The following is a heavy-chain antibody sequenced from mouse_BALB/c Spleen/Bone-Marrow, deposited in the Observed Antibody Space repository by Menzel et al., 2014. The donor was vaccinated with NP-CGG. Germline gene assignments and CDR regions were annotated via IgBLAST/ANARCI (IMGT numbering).Heavy chain of an antibody. CDR1: GFTFTRYV. Sequence: EVQLQQSGPELVKPGASVKMSCKASGFTFTRYVIHWVRQKPGQGLEWIGYINPYNDGIKYNEKFKGKATLTSDKSSSTADMELSSLTSEDSAVYYCASGTPATSYYALDYWGQGTSVTVSS. J-gene: IGHJ4*01. CDR3: ASGTPATSYYALDY. V-gene: IGHV1-14*01. CDR2: INPYNDGI. D-gene: IGHD1-2*01.